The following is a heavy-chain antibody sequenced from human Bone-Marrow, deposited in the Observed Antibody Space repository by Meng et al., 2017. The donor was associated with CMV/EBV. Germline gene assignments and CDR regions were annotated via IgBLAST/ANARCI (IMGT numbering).Heavy chain of an antibody. D-gene: IGHD1-26*01. CDR1: GFTFDDYG. CDR3: ARKLGGSYYTIWFDP. J-gene: IGHJ5*02. Sequence: GESLKIPCAASGFTFDDYGMSWVRQVPGKGLEWVSGINWNGGSTGYADSVKGRFTISRDNAKNSLSLQMDSLRAEDTALYHCARKLGGSYYTIWFDPWGQGTLVTVSS. CDR2: INWNGGST. V-gene: IGHV3-20*01.